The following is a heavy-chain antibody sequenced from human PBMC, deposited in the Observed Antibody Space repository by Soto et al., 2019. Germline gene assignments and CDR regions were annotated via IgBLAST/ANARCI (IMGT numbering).Heavy chain of an antibody. V-gene: IGHV1-69*13. Sequence: GASVKVSCKASGGTFSSYAISWVRQAPGQGLEWMGGIIPIFGTANYAQKFQGRVTITADESTSTAYMELRSLRSDDTAVYYCARTIRGVKIVAYYSDYWGQGTPVTVSS. CDR1: GGTFSSYA. CDR2: IIPIFGTA. D-gene: IGHD3-10*01. CDR3: ARTIRGVKIVAYYSDY. J-gene: IGHJ4*02.